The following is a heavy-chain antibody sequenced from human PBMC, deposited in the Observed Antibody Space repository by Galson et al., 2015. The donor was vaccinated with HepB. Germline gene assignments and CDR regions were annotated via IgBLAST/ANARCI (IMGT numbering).Heavy chain of an antibody. CDR1: GYTFTSYG. CDR2: ISAYNGNT. J-gene: IGHJ6*02. V-gene: IGHV1-18*01. CDR3: ARLSYSSSWYYYYYGMDV. Sequence: SVKVSCRASGYTFTSYGISWVRQAPGQGLEWMGWISAYNGNTNYAQKLQGRVTMTTDTSTSTAYMELRSLRSDDTAVYYCARLSYSSSWYYYYYGMDVWGQGTTVIVSS. D-gene: IGHD6-13*01.